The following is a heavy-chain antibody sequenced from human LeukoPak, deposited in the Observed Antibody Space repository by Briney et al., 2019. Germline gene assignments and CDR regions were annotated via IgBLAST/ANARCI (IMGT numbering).Heavy chain of an antibody. CDR3: ARVEYYYKYAFDI. D-gene: IGHD3-10*01. CDR2: IYYSGST. CDR1: GGSISSGGYY. V-gene: IGHV4-31*03. Sequence: SETLSLTCTVSGGSISSGGYYWSWIRQHPGKGLEWIGYIYYSGSTYYNPSLKSRVTISVDTSKNQFSLKLSSVTAAETAVYYCARVEYYYKYAFDIWGQGTMVTVSS. J-gene: IGHJ3*02.